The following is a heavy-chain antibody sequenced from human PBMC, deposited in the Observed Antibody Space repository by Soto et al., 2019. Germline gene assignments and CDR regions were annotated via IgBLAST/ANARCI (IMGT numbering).Heavy chain of an antibody. D-gene: IGHD1-1*01. J-gene: IGHJ4*02. Sequence: PGGSLRLSCVASGFTLTNYAMTWVRQAPGKGPEWVSVISGSGASIYYADSVKGRFTISRDTSSNTLYLQMNGLRAEDAALYYCARYVAPSPTVIRAFDYWGQGTLVTVSS. CDR2: ISGSGASI. CDR1: GFTLTNYA. V-gene: IGHV3-23*01. CDR3: ARYVAPSPTVIRAFDY.